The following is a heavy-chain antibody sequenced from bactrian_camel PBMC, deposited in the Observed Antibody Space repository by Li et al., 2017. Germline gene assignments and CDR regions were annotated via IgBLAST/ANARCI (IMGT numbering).Heavy chain of an antibody. D-gene: IGHD4*01. J-gene: IGHJ4*01. V-gene: IGHV3S53*01. Sequence: HVQLVESGGGSVQAGGSLRLSCAASGYTLPMNMGWFQRLPGQEREGVAAIDSDGNTSYGEAVKGRFTISVDSAKNTLVLQMNNLAPEDTAMYYCAARRQVLQSTWLLHPSAYSEWGPGTQVTVS. CDR2: IDSDGNT. CDR1: GYTLPMN. CDR3: AARRQVLQSTWLLHPSAYSE.